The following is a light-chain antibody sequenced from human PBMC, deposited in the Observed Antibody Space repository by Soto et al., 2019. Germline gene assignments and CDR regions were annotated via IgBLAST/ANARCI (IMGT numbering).Light chain of an antibody. Sequence: EIVSTQSPCTLSLYPRERATLSCMASQSVSSSYLSWHQQKPGQAPRLLIYATSSRATGIPDRFSGSGSGTDFSLTISRLEPEDFAVYYCQQYGSSPRTFGQGTKVDIK. CDR2: ATS. CDR3: QQYGSSPRT. J-gene: IGKJ1*01. CDR1: QSVSSSY. V-gene: IGKV3-20*01.